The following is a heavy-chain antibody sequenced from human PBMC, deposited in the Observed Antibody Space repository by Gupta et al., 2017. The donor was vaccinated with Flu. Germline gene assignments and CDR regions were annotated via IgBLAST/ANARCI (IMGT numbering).Heavy chain of an antibody. J-gene: IGHJ4*02. D-gene: IGHD3-22*01. Sequence: EVQLVESGGGLVQPGRSLRLSCAASGFTFDDYAMYWVRQAPGKGLEWVSGISWNSNIIGYADSVKGRFTISRDNAKNSLYLQLNSLRAEDTALYYCVRDGDSSGYLLPSTHFDSWGPGTLVTVSS. CDR3: VRDGDSSGYLLPSTHFDS. CDR2: ISWNSNII. V-gene: IGHV3-9*01. CDR1: GFTFDDYA.